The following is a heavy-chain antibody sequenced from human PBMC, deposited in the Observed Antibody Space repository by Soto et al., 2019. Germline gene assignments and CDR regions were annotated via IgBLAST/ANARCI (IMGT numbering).Heavy chain of an antibody. V-gene: IGHV3-11*01. CDR3: VRDVGSDYLAF. J-gene: IGHJ4*02. Sequence: GGSLXLSCAASGFTFSDYYMSWIRQAPGKGLEWLSYISGNGNTKYYADSVKGRFTISRDNAKNSVDLQMNSLRDDDTAVYYCVRDVGSDYLAFWGQGALVTVSS. CDR1: GFTFSDYY. D-gene: IGHD4-17*01. CDR2: ISGNGNTK.